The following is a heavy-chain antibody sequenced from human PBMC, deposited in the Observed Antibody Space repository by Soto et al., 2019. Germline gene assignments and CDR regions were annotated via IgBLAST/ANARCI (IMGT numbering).Heavy chain of an antibody. Sequence: EVRLLEAGGELKQTGGSLRLSCAASGFTFKESAMNWVRQAPGKGLEWVASISDTGASTWYAESVRGRLSISRDNSKNTLYLQMNRLRGEDTAVYYCAKGRGSGWAWYFDNWGQGTLVTVSS. CDR1: GFTFKESA. V-gene: IGHV3-23*01. CDR2: ISDTGAST. D-gene: IGHD6-19*01. CDR3: AKGRGSGWAWYFDN. J-gene: IGHJ4*02.